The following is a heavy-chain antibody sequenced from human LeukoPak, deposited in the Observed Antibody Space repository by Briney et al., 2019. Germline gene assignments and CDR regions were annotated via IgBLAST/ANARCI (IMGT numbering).Heavy chain of an antibody. CDR3: ARDRTMIGGMDV. Sequence: ASVKVSCKASGYTFTSYDINWVRQATGQGLEWMGWMNPNSGNTGYAQKFQGRVTMTRNTSISTAYMELSSLRSDDTTVYYCARDRTMIGGMDVWGQGTTVTVSS. V-gene: IGHV1-8*02. D-gene: IGHD3-22*01. CDR2: MNPNSGNT. J-gene: IGHJ6*02. CDR1: GYTFTSYD.